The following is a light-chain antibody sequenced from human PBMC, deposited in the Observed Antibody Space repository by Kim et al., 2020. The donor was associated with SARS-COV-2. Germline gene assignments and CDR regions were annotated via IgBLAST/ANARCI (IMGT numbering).Light chain of an antibody. CDR2: RDS. J-gene: IGLJ3*02. Sequence: SYELTQPPSVSVALGQTARITCGGNNIGSKNVHWYQQKPGQAPVLVIYRDSNRPSGIPERFSGSNSGNTATLTISRAQAGDEADYYCQVWDSSTEVFGGGTQLTVL. CDR3: QVWDSSTEV. V-gene: IGLV3-9*01. CDR1: NIGSKN.